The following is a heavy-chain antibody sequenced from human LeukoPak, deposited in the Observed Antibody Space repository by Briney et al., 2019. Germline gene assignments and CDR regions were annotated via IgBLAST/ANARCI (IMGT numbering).Heavy chain of an antibody. Sequence: PGGSLRLSCAASGFTFRSYWMHWVRQAPGRGVVWVSRINSDGSSTSYADSVKGRFTISRDNAKNTLYLQMNSLRAEDTAVYYCARAPDLTYGGGDCYSGFDYWGQGTPVTVSS. D-gene: IGHD2-21*02. J-gene: IGHJ4*02. CDR1: GFTFRSYW. CDR3: ARAPDLTYGGGDCYSGFDY. V-gene: IGHV3-74*01. CDR2: INSDGSST.